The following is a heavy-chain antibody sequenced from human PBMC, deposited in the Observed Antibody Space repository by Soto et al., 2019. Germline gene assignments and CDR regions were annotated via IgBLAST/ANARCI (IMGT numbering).Heavy chain of an antibody. CDR1: GFTFTSYG. CDR2: VSAYNGNT. Sequence: QVQLVQSGAEVKKPGASMKVSCKASGFTFTSYGISWVRQAPGQGLEWMGWVSAYNGNTHYAQKLQGRVTMTTDTTTTTAYMELRSLRSDDTAVYFASRGGSSLQSQEDYWGQGTLVTVTS. CDR3: SRGGSSLQSQEDY. D-gene: IGHD6-19*01. J-gene: IGHJ4*02. V-gene: IGHV1-18*01.